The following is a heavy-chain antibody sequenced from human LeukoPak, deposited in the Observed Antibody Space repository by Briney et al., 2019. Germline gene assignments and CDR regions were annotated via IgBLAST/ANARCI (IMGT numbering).Heavy chain of an antibody. J-gene: IGHJ4*02. D-gene: IGHD3-10*02. Sequence: GRSLRLSCAASGFTFSHYWMHWVRQAPGKGLVSVSRINSDGSSTNYADSVKGRFTISRDNAKNTLYLQMNSMRPEDTAVYYCARGTMIGEYWGQGTLVTVSS. V-gene: IGHV3-74*01. CDR1: GFTFSHYW. CDR3: ARGTMIGEY. CDR2: INSDGSST.